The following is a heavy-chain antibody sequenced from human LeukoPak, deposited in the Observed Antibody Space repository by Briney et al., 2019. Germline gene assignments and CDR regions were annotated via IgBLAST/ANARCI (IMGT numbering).Heavy chain of an antibody. CDR3: ARGEIHCSGGSCYSEPSDDAFDI. CDR1: GFTFSSYD. Sequence: TGGSLRLSCAASGFTFSSYDMHWVRQATGKGLEWVSAIGTAGDTYYPGSVKGRFTISRENAKNSLYLQMNSLRAGDTAVYYCARGEIHCSGGSCYSEPSDDAFDIWGQGTMVTVSS. J-gene: IGHJ3*02. D-gene: IGHD2-15*01. V-gene: IGHV3-13*01. CDR2: IGTAGDT.